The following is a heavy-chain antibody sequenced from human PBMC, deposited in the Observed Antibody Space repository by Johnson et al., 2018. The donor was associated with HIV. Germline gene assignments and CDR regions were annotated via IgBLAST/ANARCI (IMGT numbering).Heavy chain of an antibody. D-gene: IGHD2-15*01. Sequence: VQLVESGGGVVQPGRSLRLSCAASGFTFSSYGMHWVRQAPGKGLEWVAVISYDGSNKYYADSVKGRFTVSRDKSKSTLYLQMHSLSAEDTALYYCARPSVIPHGGGCDVWGRGTMVVVST. CDR2: ISYDGSNK. J-gene: IGHJ3*01. CDR1: GFTFSSYG. CDR3: ARPSVIPHGGGCDV. V-gene: IGHV3-30*03.